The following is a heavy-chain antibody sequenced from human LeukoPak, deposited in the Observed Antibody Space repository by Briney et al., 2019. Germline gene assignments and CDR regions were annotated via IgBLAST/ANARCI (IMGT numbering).Heavy chain of an antibody. D-gene: IGHD3-10*01. CDR1: GGSISSYY. V-gene: IGHV4-59*01. Sequence: SETLSLTCTVSGGSISSYYWSWIRQPPGKGLEWIGYIYYSGSTNYNPSLKSRVTISVDTSKNQFSLKLSSVTAADTAVYYCARVPYYYGSGSYYWVYWGQGTLVTVSS. J-gene: IGHJ4*02. CDR2: IYYSGST. CDR3: ARVPYYYGSGSYYWVY.